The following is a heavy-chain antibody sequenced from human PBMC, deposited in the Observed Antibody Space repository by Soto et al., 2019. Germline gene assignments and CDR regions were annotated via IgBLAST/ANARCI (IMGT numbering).Heavy chain of an antibody. V-gene: IGHV5-51*01. Sequence: GESLKISCKGSGYSFTSYWIGWVRQMPGKGLEWMGIIYPGDSDTRYSPSFQGQVTISADKSISTAYLQWSSLKASDTAMYYCARHLYKGDYGDAFDIWGQGTMVTVSS. D-gene: IGHD4-17*01. J-gene: IGHJ3*02. CDR2: IYPGDSDT. CDR3: ARHLYKGDYGDAFDI. CDR1: GYSFTSYW.